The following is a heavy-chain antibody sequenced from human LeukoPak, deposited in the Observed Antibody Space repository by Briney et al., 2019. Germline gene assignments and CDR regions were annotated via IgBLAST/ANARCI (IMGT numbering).Heavy chain of an antibody. CDR1: GYTFTGYY. D-gene: IGHD3-3*01. V-gene: IGHV1-2*02. Sequence: GASVKASCKASGYTFTGYYMHWVRQAPGQGLEWMGWINPNSGGTNYAQKFQGRVTMTRDTSISTAYMELSRLRSDDTAVYYCARVMEDFWSGYYIFDYWGQGTLVTVSS. CDR3: ARVMEDFWSGYYIFDY. CDR2: INPNSGGT. J-gene: IGHJ4*02.